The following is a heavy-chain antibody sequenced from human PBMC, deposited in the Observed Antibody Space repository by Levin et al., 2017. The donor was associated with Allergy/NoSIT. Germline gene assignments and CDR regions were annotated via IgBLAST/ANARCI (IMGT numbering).Heavy chain of an antibody. J-gene: IGHJ6*02. CDR3: ARDQRNYYDSSGYYPNYGMDV. V-gene: IGHV3-33*01. D-gene: IGHD3-22*01. Sequence: GGSLRLSCAASGFTFSSYGMHWVRQAPGKGLEWVAVIWYDGSNKYYADSVKGRFTISRDNSKNTLYLQMNSLRAEDTAVYYCARDQRNYYDSSGYYPNYGMDVWGQGTTVTVSS. CDR2: IWYDGSNK. CDR1: GFTFSSYG.